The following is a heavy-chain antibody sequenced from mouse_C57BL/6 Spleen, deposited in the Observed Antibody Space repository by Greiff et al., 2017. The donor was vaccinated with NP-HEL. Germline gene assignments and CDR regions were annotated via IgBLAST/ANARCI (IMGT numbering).Heavy chain of an antibody. Sequence: EVKLMESGPGMVKPSQSLSLTCTVTGYSITSGYDWHWIRHFPGNKLEWMGYISYSGSPTYNPSLKSRISITHDTSKNHFFLKLNSVTTEDTATYYCARGGYYGSSPYLYYWGQGTTLTGSS. D-gene: IGHD1-1*01. J-gene: IGHJ2*01. CDR1: GYSITSGYD. CDR2: ISYSGSP. V-gene: IGHV3-1*01. CDR3: ARGGYYGSSPYLYY.